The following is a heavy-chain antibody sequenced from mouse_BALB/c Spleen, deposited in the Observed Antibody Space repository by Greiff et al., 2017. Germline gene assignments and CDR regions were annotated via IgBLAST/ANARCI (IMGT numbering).Heavy chain of an antibody. CDR2: IYPGDGDT. J-gene: IGHJ3*01. CDR3: ARGIYYSFAY. V-gene: IGHV1-80*01. D-gene: IGHD1-1*01. Sequence: QVQLQQSGAELVRPGSSVKISCKASGYAFSSYWMNWVKQRPGQGLEWIGQIYPGDGDTNYNGKFKGKATLTADKSSSTAYMQLSSLTSEDSAVYFCARGIYYSFAYWGQGTLVTVSA. CDR1: GYAFSSYW.